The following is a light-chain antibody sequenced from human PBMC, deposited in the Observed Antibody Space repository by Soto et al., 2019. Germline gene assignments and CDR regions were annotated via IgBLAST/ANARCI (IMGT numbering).Light chain of an antibody. CDR2: DVS. V-gene: IGLV2-14*03. J-gene: IGLJ2*01. CDR3: SSYTGGNARVV. Sequence: QAVLTQPASVSGSPGQSITISCTGSDVGAYRYVSWYQQHPGKAPRLMIYDVSNRPSGVSDRFCGSKSGNTASLTISGLQPGDEAYFFCSSYTGGNARVVFGGGTKLTVL. CDR1: SDVGAYRY.